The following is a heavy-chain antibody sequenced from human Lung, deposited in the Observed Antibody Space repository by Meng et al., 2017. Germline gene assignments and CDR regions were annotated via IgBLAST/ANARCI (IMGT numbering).Heavy chain of an antibody. V-gene: IGHV4-39*02. CDR2: INHSGST. D-gene: IGHD4-11*01. Sequence: GPGSVKPSQTLSLTWPVFGGSISSSNYYWSWIRQPPGKGLEWIGEINHSGSTNYNPSLESRATIPVDTSQNNLSLKLSSVTAADSAVYYCARGPTTMAHDFDYWGQGTLVTVSS. CDR3: ARGPTTMAHDFDY. J-gene: IGHJ4*02. CDR1: GGSISSSNYY.